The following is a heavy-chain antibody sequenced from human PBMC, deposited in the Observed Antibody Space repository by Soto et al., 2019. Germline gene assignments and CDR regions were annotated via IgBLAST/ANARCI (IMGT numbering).Heavy chain of an antibody. CDR2: IYYSGST. D-gene: IGHD3-9*01. J-gene: IGHJ5*02. V-gene: IGHV4-59*01. CDR1: GGSISSYY. CDR3: ARGSGYSYYDILTGYYYNWFDP. Sequence: QVQLQESGPGLVKPSETLSLTCTVSGGSISSYYWSWIRQPPGKGLEWIGYIYYSGSTNYNPSLKSRVTISVDTSKTQFSLKLSSVTAADTAVYYCARGSGYSYYDILTGYYYNWFDPWGQGTLVTVSS.